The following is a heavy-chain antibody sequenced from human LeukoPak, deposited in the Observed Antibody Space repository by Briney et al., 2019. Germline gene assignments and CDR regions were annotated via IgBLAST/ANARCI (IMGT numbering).Heavy chain of an antibody. J-gene: IGHJ4*02. CDR2: IYYSGTT. V-gene: IGHV4-59*01. CDR1: GGSISNYY. CDR3: ARGFDSKSTYFDY. Sequence: SETLSLTCTVSGGSISNYYWNWLRQPPGKGLEWIGYIYYSGTTNYNPSLKSRVTMSLDTSKNQFSLRVTSVTAADTAVYYCARGFDSKSTYFDYWGQGTLVTVSS. D-gene: IGHD5-12*01.